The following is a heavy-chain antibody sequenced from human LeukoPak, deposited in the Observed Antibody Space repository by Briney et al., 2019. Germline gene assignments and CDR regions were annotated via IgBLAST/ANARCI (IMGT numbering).Heavy chain of an antibody. D-gene: IGHD3-10*02. J-gene: IGHJ4*02. CDR2: ISFDGSNK. CDR3: ASVMSTMLSADDY. CDR1: GFTFSSYA. Sequence: GGSLRLSCAASGFTFSSYAMRWVRQAPGKGLEWVAVISFDGSNKYYADSVKGRFTISRDNSKNTLYLQMNSLRAEDTAVYYCASVMSTMLSADDYWGQGTLVTVSS. V-gene: IGHV3-30*04.